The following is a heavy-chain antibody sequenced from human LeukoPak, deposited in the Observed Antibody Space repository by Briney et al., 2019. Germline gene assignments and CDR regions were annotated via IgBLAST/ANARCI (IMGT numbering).Heavy chain of an antibody. CDR2: IDPSDSYT. Sequence: PGESLQISCQGSGSSFTSYWISWVRQMPGKGLEWMGRIDPSDSYTNYSPSFQGHVTISADKSISTAYLQWSSLKASDTAMYYCARLGYSSSWYGVAEFDYWGQGTLVTVSS. D-gene: IGHD6-13*01. CDR3: ARLGYSSSWYGVAEFDY. CDR1: GSSFTSYW. J-gene: IGHJ4*02. V-gene: IGHV5-10-1*01.